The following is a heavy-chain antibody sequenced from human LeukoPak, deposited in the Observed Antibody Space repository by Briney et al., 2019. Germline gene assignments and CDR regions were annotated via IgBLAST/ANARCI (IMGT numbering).Heavy chain of an antibody. Sequence: PSETLSLTCTVSGGSISSGGYYWSWIRQHPGKGLESIGYIYYSGSTYYNPSLKSRVTISVDTSKNQFSLKLSSVTAADTAVYYCARFCSSTSCYTRGSDPWGQGTLVTVSS. CDR3: ARFCSSTSCYTRGSDP. D-gene: IGHD2-2*02. J-gene: IGHJ5*02. CDR1: GGSISSGGYY. V-gene: IGHV4-31*03. CDR2: IYYSGST.